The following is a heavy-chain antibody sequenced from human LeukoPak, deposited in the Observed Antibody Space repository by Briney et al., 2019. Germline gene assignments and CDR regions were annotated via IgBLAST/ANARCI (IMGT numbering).Heavy chain of an antibody. J-gene: IGHJ5*02. V-gene: IGHV1-24*01. CDR2: FDPEDGET. D-gene: IGHD4-11*01. CDR3: AKGGNDYSNYNWFDP. CDR1: GYTLTELS. Sequence: GASVKVSCKVSGYTLTELSMHWVRQAPGKGLEWMGGFDPEDGETIYAQKFQGRVTMTEDTSTDTAYMELSSLRSEDTAVYYCAKGGNDYSNYNWFDPWGQGTLVTVSS.